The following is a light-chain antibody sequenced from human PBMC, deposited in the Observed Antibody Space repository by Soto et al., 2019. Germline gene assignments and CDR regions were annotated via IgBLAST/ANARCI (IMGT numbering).Light chain of an antibody. CDR1: SSNIGNNA. V-gene: IGLV1-36*01. J-gene: IGLJ1*01. CDR3: SSYAGSNNFV. Sequence: QSVLTQPPSVSEAPRQRVTISCSGSSSNIGNNAVNWYQQLPGKAPKLLIYYDDLLPSGVSDRFSGSKSGTSASLAISGLQSEDEADYYCSSYAGSNNFVFGTGTKVTVL. CDR2: YDD.